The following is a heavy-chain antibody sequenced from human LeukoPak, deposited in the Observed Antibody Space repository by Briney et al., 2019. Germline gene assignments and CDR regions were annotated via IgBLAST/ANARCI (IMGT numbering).Heavy chain of an antibody. CDR1: GYTLSSYT. V-gene: IGHV1-3*01. CDR3: ARENYPYYYDSSGRDYAMDV. Sequence: ASVKVSCKATGYTLSSYTIHWVRQATGQSLEWMGWINGANGNTEYSQNFQGRVTITRDTFASTAYMELSSLRSADTAVYYCARENYPYYYDSSGRDYAMDVWGQGTTVTVSS. CDR2: INGANGNT. J-gene: IGHJ6*02. D-gene: IGHD3-22*01.